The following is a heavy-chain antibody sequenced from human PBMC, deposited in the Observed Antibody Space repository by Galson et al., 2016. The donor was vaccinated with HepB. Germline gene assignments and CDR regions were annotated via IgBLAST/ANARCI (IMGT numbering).Heavy chain of an antibody. CDR3: ARDDGDEPGYHDAFDI. V-gene: IGHV3-33*01. Sequence: SLRLSCAVSGFTLSTYGIHWVRQAPGKGLEWVAVIWCDAINKFYADSVRGRFTISRDDSKHTVYLEMNSLGAEDTTMYYCARDDGDEPGYHDAFDIWGQGTMVTVSS. CDR2: IWCDAINK. J-gene: IGHJ3*02. CDR1: GFTLSTYG. D-gene: IGHD3-9*01.